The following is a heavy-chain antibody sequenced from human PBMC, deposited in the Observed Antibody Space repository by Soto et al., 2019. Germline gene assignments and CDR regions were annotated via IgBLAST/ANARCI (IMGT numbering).Heavy chain of an antibody. D-gene: IGHD3-3*01. Sequence: ASVKVYCNASGGTFSSYTISWVRQAPGQGLEWMGRIIPILGIANYAQKFQGRVTITADKSTSTAYMELSSLRSEDTAVYYCARVLEGMYYYYMDVWGKGTTVTVSS. CDR2: IIPILGIA. V-gene: IGHV1-69*02. CDR1: GGTFSSYT. J-gene: IGHJ6*03. CDR3: ARVLEGMYYYYMDV.